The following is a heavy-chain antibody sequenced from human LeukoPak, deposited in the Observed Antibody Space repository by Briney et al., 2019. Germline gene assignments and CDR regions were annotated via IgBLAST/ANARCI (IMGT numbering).Heavy chain of an antibody. CDR2: ISYDGSNK. CDR3: ARPSPIVVVVAATPGYFQH. Sequence: GRSLRLSCAASGFTFSSYAMHWVRQAPGKGLEWVAVISYDGSNKYYADSVKGRFTISRDNSKNTLYLQMNSLRAEDTAVYYCARPSPIVVVVAATPGYFQHWGQGTLVTVPS. D-gene: IGHD2-15*01. CDR1: GFTFSSYA. V-gene: IGHV3-30-3*01. J-gene: IGHJ1*01.